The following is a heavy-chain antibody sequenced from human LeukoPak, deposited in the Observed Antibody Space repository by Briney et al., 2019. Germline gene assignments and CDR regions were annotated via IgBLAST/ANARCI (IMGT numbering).Heavy chain of an antibody. V-gene: IGHV1-8*02. CDR3: ARDRRFGELLYYYGMDV. Sequence: GASVKVSCKASGYTFTGYYMHWVRQAPGQGLEWMGWMDPNSGNTGYAQKFQGRVTMTRNTSISTAYMELSSLRSEDTAVYYCARDRRFGELLYYYGMDVWGQGTTVTVSS. CDR2: MDPNSGNT. J-gene: IGHJ6*02. D-gene: IGHD3-10*01. CDR1: GYTFTGYY.